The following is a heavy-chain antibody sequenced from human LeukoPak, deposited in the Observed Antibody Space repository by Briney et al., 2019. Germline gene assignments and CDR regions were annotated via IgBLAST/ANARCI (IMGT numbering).Heavy chain of an antibody. CDR3: ARDRGSSWDGGNDY. CDR2: IWYDGSNK. D-gene: IGHD1-26*01. J-gene: IGHJ4*02. V-gene: IGHV3-33*01. Sequence: GGSLRLSCAASGFTFSSYGMHWVRQAPGKGLEWVAVIWYDGSNKYYADSVKGRFTISRDNSKNTLYLQMNSLRAEDTAVYYCARDRGSSWDGGNDYWGQGTLVTVSS. CDR1: GFTFSSYG.